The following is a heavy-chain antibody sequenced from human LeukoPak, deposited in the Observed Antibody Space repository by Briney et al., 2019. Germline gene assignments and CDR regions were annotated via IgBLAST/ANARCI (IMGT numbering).Heavy chain of an antibody. Sequence: SETLSLTCTVSGGSISSYYWSWIRQPAGKGLEGIGRIYTSGSTNYNPSLTSRVTMSVDTSKNQFSLKLSSVTAADTAVYYCARETHSNLNWFDPWGQGTLVTVSS. CDR1: GGSISSYY. CDR3: ARETHSNLNWFDP. D-gene: IGHD4-11*01. CDR2: IYTSGST. V-gene: IGHV4-4*07. J-gene: IGHJ5*02.